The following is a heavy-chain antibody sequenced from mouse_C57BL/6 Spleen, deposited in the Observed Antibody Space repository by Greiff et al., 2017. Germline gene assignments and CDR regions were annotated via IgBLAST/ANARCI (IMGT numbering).Heavy chain of an antibody. J-gene: IGHJ1*03. V-gene: IGHV1-62-2*01. CDR3: ARHGFTVVATTYWYFDV. CDR1: GYTFTEYT. Sequence: QVQLKQSGAELVKPGASVKLSCKASGYTFTEYTIHWVKQRPGQGLEWIGWFYPGSGSIKYNEKFKDKATLTADKSSSTVYMELSILTSEDSAVYFCARHGFTVVATTYWYFDVWGTGTTVTVSS. D-gene: IGHD1-1*01. CDR2: FYPGSGSI.